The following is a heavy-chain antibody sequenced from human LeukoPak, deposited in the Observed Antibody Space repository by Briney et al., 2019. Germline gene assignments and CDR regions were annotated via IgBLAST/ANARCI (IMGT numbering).Heavy chain of an antibody. J-gene: IGHJ3*02. Sequence: ASVKVSCKASGGTFSSYAISWVRQAPGQGLEWMGGIIPIFGTANYAQKFQGRVTITADESTSTAYMELSSLRSEDTAVYYCARDQSPYYGDYDLGAFDIWGQGTMVTDSS. V-gene: IGHV1-69*13. CDR1: GGTFSSYA. D-gene: IGHD4-17*01. CDR3: ARDQSPYYGDYDLGAFDI. CDR2: IIPIFGTA.